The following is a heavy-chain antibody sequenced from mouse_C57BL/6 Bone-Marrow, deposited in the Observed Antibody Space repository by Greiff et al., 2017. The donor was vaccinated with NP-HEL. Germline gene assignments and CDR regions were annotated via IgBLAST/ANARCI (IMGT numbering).Heavy chain of an antibody. J-gene: IGHJ3*01. D-gene: IGHD2-2*01. V-gene: IGHV5-4*01. CDR3: ARDHGYDA. CDR1: GFTFSSYA. CDR2: ISDGGSYT. Sequence: EVQLVESGGGLVKPGGSLKLSCAASGFTFSSYAMSWVRQTPEKRLEWVATISDGGSYTYYPDNVKGRFTISRDNAKNNLYLQMSHLKSEDTAMYYCARDHGYDAWGQGTLVTVSA.